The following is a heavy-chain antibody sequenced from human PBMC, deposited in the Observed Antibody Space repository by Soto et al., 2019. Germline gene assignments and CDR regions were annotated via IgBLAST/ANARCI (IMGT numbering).Heavy chain of an antibody. Sequence: QVHLVESGGGVVQPGKSLRLSCAASGFTFAGYGMHWVRQAPGKGLEWVAVIWNDGNKKYYADSVKGRFTISRDNSQNTLELQMDSLRVEDTAVYSCARVNGDGWGIFDSWGPGTLVTVSS. V-gene: IGHV3-33*01. CDR3: ARVNGDGWGIFDS. CDR2: IWNDGNKK. D-gene: IGHD6-19*01. J-gene: IGHJ4*02. CDR1: GFTFAGYG.